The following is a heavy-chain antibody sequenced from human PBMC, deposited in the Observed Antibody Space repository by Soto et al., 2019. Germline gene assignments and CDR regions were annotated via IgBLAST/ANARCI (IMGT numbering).Heavy chain of an antibody. V-gene: IGHV1-18*01. Sequence: ASVKVSCKASGYTFTSYGISWVRQAPGQGLEWMGWISAYNGNTNYAQKLQGRVTMTTDTSTSTAYMELRSLRSDDTAVYYCARDGYCSSTSCYTGYYYYGMDVWGQGNPGHRLL. D-gene: IGHD2-2*02. CDR3: ARDGYCSSTSCYTGYYYYGMDV. CDR1: GYTFTSYG. J-gene: IGHJ6*02. CDR2: ISAYNGNT.